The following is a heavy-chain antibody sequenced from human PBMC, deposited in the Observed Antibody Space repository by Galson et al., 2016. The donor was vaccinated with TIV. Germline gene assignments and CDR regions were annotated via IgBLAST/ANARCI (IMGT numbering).Heavy chain of an antibody. D-gene: IGHD5-18*01. CDR3: AKDISNWVGDSYGFNTFDI. Sequence: SLRLSCAASGFSFDDYGMHWVRQAPGKGLEWVSGISSNSVYLGYGESVKGRFTISRDNAKNSLNLQMNSLKPEDTALYYCAKDISNWVGDSYGFNTFDIWGQGTMVTVSS. CDR1: GFSFDDYG. J-gene: IGHJ3*02. V-gene: IGHV3-9*01. CDR2: ISSNSVYL.